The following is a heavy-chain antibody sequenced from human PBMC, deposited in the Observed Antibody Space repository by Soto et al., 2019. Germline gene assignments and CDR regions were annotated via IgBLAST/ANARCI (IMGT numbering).Heavy chain of an antibody. CDR1: GFTFTDYS. J-gene: IGHJ4*02. D-gene: IGHD2-2*01. CDR3: ARDHRRRCSTTTCFNPHDF. Sequence: EVQLVESGGGLVKPGGPLRLSCAASGFTFTDYSMNWVRQAPGKGLDWVSSISSSSTYIYYADSVKGRFTISRDNAKNSLYLQMNSLRGEDTAVYYCARDHRRRCSTTTCFNPHDFWGRGTLVTVSS. CDR2: ISSSSTYI. V-gene: IGHV3-21*01.